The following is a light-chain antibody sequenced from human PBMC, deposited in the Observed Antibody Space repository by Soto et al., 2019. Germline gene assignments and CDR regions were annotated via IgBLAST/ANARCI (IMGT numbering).Light chain of an antibody. CDR3: LQAYNYPWT. J-gene: IGKJ1*01. Sequence: QLTQSPSFLSASVGDRVTITCRASQGIRNDLGWYQQKPGTAPKLLIYAASSLQSGVPSRFSGSGSGTDFTLTISSLQPEDFATYYCLQAYNYPWTFGQGTKVDI. V-gene: IGKV1-6*01. CDR1: QGIRND. CDR2: AAS.